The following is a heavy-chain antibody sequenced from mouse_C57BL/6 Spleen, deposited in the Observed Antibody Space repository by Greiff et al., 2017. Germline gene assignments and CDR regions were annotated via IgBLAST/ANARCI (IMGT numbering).Heavy chain of an antibody. CDR3: ARAGGSSYWYFDV. J-gene: IGHJ1*03. CDR2: IDPEDGET. V-gene: IGHV14-2*01. CDR1: GFNIKDYY. Sequence: EVKLQESGAELVKPGASVKLSCTASGFNIKDYYMHWVKQRTEQGLEWIGRIDPEDGETKYAPKFQGKATLTADTSSNTAYLQLSSLTSEDTAVYYCARAGGSSYWYFDVWGKGTTVTVSS. D-gene: IGHD1-1*01.